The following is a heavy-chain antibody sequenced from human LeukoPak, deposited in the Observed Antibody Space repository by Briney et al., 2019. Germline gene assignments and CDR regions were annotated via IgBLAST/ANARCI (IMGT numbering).Heavy chain of an antibody. J-gene: IGHJ3*02. D-gene: IGHD2/OR15-2a*01. Sequence: GGSLRLSCAGSGRMFITYNMQWVRQAPGKGLEWVSMISADESDITYTDSVKGRFTTSRDNSKNTLYLQMTSLRPEDTALYYCVSQVVHTFLDAFDIWGQGTLLIVSS. CDR2: ISADESDI. CDR3: VSQVVHTFLDAFDI. V-gene: IGHV3-30*04. CDR1: GRMFITYN.